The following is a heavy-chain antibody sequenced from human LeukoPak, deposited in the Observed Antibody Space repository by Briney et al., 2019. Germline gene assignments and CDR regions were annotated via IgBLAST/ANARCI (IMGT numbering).Heavy chain of an antibody. CDR3: ARGLVYYYGSGSYFDNWFDP. Sequence: GASVKVSCKASGYTFTSYDINWVRQATGQGLEWMGWMNPNSGNTGYAQKFQGRVTMTRNTSISTAYMELSSLRSEDTAVYYCARGLVYYYGSGSYFDNWFDPWGQGTLVTVSS. V-gene: IGHV1-8*01. CDR2: MNPNSGNT. J-gene: IGHJ5*02. D-gene: IGHD3-10*01. CDR1: GYTFTSYD.